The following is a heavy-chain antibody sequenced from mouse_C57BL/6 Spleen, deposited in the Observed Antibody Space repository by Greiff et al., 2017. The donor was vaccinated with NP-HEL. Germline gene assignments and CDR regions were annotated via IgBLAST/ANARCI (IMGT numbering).Heavy chain of an antibody. CDR1: GYTFTSYW. J-gene: IGHJ2*01. CDR2: IDPSDSYT. CDR3: ARSDSSGKDY. V-gene: IGHV1-59*01. Sequence: VQLQQPGAELVRPGTSVKLSCKASGYTFTSYWMHWVKQRPGQGLEWIGVIDPSDSYTNYNQKFKGKATLTVDTSSSTAYMQLSSLTSEDSAVYYCARSDSSGKDYWGQGTTLTVSS. D-gene: IGHD3-2*02.